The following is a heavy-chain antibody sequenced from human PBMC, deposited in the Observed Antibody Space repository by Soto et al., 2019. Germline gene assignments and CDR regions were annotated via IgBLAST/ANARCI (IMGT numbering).Heavy chain of an antibody. CDR2: IFSNDEK. V-gene: IGHV2-26*01. D-gene: IGHD3-3*01. J-gene: IGHJ6*02. CDR3: ARIELSHDFWSGSPYYYGMDV. CDR1: GFSLSNARMG. Sequence: ESGPTLVNPTETLTLTCTVSGFSLSNARMGVSWIRQPPGKALEWLAHIFSNDEKSYSTSLKSRLTISKDTSKSQVVLTMTNMDPVDTATYYCARIELSHDFWSGSPYYYGMDVWGQGTTVTVSS.